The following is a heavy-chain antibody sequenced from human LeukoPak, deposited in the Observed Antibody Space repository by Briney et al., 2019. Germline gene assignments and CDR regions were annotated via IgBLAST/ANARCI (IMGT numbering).Heavy chain of an antibody. CDR2: ISSSSSYI. V-gene: IGHV3-21*01. CDR3: AREAGPYTGFDY. Sequence: GGSLRLSCAASGFTFSSYSMNWVRQAPGKGLEWVSSISSSSSYIYHADSVKGRFTISRDNAKNSLYLQMNSLRAEDTAVYYCAREAGPYTGFDYWGQGTLVTVSS. J-gene: IGHJ4*02. CDR1: GFTFSSYS. D-gene: IGHD3-16*01.